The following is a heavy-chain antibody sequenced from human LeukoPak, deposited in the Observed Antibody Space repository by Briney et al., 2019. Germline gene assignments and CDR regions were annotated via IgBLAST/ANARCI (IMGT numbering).Heavy chain of an antibody. CDR1: GYTFTSYY. J-gene: IGHJ4*02. V-gene: IGHV1-46*01. CDR3: ARGGLVVVVPAAYLAY. D-gene: IGHD2-2*01. CDR2: INPSGGST. Sequence: ASVKVSCKASGYTFTSYYMKWVRQAPGQGVEWMGIINPSGGSTSYAQKFQGRVTMTRDTSTSTVYMELSSLRSEDTAVYYCARGGLVVVVPAAYLAYWGQGTLVTVSS.